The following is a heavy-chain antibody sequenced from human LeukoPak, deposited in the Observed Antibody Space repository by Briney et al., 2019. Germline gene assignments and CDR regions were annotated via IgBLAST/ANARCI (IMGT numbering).Heavy chain of an antibody. CDR2: ISASGDST. J-gene: IGHJ4*02. CDR1: GFTFRTYA. D-gene: IGHD5-18*01. Sequence: AGGSLRLSCAASGFTFRTYAMNWVRQAPGKGLEWVSGISASGDSTFYADSVKGRFTISRDNSKKLLYLQMNSLRAEDTAIYYCAKDGLWLDHGIFDYWGQGTLVTVSS. CDR3: AKDGLWLDHGIFDY. V-gene: IGHV3-23*01.